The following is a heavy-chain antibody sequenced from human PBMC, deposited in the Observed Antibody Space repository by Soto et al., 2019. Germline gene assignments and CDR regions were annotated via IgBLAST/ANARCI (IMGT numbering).Heavy chain of an antibody. J-gene: IGHJ4*02. CDR1: GFTFSSYA. V-gene: IGHV3-64D*06. CDR2: ISSNGGTT. Sequence: QAGGSLRLSCSASGFTFSSYAMHWVRQAPGKGLQYVSAISSNGGTTYYADSVKGRFTISRDNSKNTVYLQMSSLRPEDTAVYYCAKDGTPYDFWSGYFSNFDSWGQGTLVTVSS. CDR3: AKDGTPYDFWSGYFSNFDS. D-gene: IGHD3-3*01.